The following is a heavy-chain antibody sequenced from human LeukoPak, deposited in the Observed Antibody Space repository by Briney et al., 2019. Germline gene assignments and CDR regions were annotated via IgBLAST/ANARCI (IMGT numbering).Heavy chain of an antibody. V-gene: IGHV3-30*18. Sequence: GGSLRLSCAASGFTFSSYGMHWVRQAPGKGLEWVAVISYDGSNKYYADSVKGQFTISRDNSKNTLYLQMNSLRAEDTAVYYCAKDSDSYGFSVYWGQGTLVTVSS. CDR3: AKDSDSYGFSVY. CDR2: ISYDGSNK. CDR1: GFTFSSYG. D-gene: IGHD5-18*01. J-gene: IGHJ4*02.